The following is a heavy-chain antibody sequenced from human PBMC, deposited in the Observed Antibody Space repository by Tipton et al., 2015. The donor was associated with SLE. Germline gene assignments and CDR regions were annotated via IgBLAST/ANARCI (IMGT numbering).Heavy chain of an antibody. Sequence: RSLRLSCTASGFTFGDYAMSWVRQAPGKGLEWVGFIRSKAYGGTTEYAASVKGRFTSSRYDSKSIAYLQMNSLKAEDTAVYYCTRSGGGSLTPLGFDYWGQGTLVTVSS. CDR1: GFTFGDYA. J-gene: IGHJ4*02. CDR2: IRSKAYGGTT. CDR3: TRSGGGSLTPLGFDY. D-gene: IGHD4-23*01. V-gene: IGHV3-49*04.